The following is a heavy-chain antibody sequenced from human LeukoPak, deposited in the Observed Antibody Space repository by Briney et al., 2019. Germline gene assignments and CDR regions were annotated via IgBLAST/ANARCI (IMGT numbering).Heavy chain of an antibody. D-gene: IGHD6-19*01. CDR3: ARHVQGAGTDY. V-gene: IGHV4-39*01. Sequence: SETLSLTCTVSGSSISSTSYYWSWIRQPPGKELEWIGSIYYSGSTYYNPSLKSRVIISVDTSKNQFSLILSSVTAADTVVYYCARHVQGAGTDYWGQGTLVTVSS. CDR2: IYYSGST. CDR1: GSSISSTSYY. J-gene: IGHJ4*02.